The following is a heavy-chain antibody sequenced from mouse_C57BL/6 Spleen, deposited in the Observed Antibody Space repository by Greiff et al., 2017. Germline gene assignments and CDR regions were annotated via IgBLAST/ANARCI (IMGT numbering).Heavy chain of an antibody. D-gene: IGHD5-5*01. V-gene: IGHV5-17*01. CDR2: ISSGSSTI. CDR3: ASEDYQFAY. CDR1: GFTFSDYG. J-gene: IGHJ3*01. Sequence: EVNVVESGGGLVKPGGSLKLSCAASGFTFSDYGMHWVRQAPEKGLEWVAYISSGSSTIYYADTVKGRFTLSRDNAKNTLFLQMTSLRSEDTAMYYCASEDYQFAYWGQGTLVTVSA.